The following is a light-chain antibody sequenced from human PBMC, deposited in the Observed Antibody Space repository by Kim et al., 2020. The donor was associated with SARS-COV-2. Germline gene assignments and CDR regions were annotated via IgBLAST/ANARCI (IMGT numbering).Light chain of an antibody. V-gene: IGLV1-44*01. Sequence: GQGVTISCSGSSSNIGGNSVNWYQQLPGTAPKLLIYTNHQRPSGVPDRLSGSKSGTSASLTISGLQSEDEADYYCAAWDDSLNGVIFGGGTQLTVL. CDR2: TNH. J-gene: IGLJ2*01. CDR3: AAWDDSLNGVI. CDR1: SSNIGGNS.